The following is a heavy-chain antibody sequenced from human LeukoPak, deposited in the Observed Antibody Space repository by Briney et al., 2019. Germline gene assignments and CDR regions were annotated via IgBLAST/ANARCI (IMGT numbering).Heavy chain of an antibody. Sequence: PGGSLRLSCAASGFTFSSYSMNWVRQAPGKGLEWVSSISSSSSYIYYADSVKGRFTISRDNAKNSLYLQMNSLRAEDTAVYYCARDLGPDSGSYPEAAFDIWGQGTMVTVSS. CDR1: GFTFSSYS. CDR2: ISSSSSYI. J-gene: IGHJ3*02. D-gene: IGHD1-26*01. V-gene: IGHV3-21*01. CDR3: ARDLGPDSGSYPEAAFDI.